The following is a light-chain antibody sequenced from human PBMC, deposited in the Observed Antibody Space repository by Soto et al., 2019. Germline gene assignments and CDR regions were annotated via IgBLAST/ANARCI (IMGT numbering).Light chain of an antibody. J-gene: IGKJ4*02. CDR1: QSVSNNY. V-gene: IGKV3D-20*02. CDR3: QQRSDWPPT. Sequence: EIVLTQSPGTLSLSPGERATLSCRASQSVSNNYLAWYQQKPGQAPRLLIYGASNRATGIPDRFSGSGSGTDFTLTISSLEAEDFAVYYCQQRSDWPPTFGGGTKVDIK. CDR2: GAS.